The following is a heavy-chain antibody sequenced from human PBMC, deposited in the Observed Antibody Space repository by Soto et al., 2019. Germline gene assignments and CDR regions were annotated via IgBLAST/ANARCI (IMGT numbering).Heavy chain of an antibody. CDR2: IYNSGTT. J-gene: IGHJ4*02. V-gene: IGHV4-59*08. D-gene: IGHD1-26*01. CDR1: GGSISNYY. CDR3: ARRYGGNLDY. Sequence: PSETLSLTCTVSGGSISNYYCSWIRQTPGKGLEYIGFIYNSGTTNYHPSLKSRVTISVDTSKNQFSLKLSSVTAADTAVYYCARRYGGNLDYWGQGTLVTVSS.